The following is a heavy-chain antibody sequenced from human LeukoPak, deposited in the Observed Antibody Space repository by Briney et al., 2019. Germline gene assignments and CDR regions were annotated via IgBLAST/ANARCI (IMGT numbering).Heavy chain of an antibody. Sequence: GGSLRLSCAASGFTFSSYSMNWVRQAPGKGLEWVSYISSSSSTIYYADSVKGRFTISRDNAKNSLYLQMNSLRAEDTAVYYCARHSSNTVTDYWGQGTLVTVSS. CDR2: ISSSSSTI. CDR3: ARHSSNTVTDY. J-gene: IGHJ4*02. D-gene: IGHD4-17*01. V-gene: IGHV3-48*01. CDR1: GFTFSSYS.